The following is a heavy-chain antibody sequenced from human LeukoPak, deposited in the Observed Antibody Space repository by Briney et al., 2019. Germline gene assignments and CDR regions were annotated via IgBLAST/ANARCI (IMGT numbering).Heavy chain of an antibody. CDR3: ATHTEHVAKYFYYDMDV. CDR1: GGSFRCYY. Sequence: ASETLSLTCAVYGGSFRCYYWSWIRQPPGKGLEWIGYIYYSGSTNYNPSLKSRVTISVDTSKNQFSVRLNSVTATDTAVYYCATHTEHVAKYFYYDMDVWGQGTTVTVSS. V-gene: IGHV4-59*08. D-gene: IGHD3-16*01. CDR2: IYYSGST. J-gene: IGHJ6*02.